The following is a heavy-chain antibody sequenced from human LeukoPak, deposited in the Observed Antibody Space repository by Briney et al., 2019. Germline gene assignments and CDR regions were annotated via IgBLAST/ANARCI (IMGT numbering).Heavy chain of an antibody. Sequence: SQTLSLTCTVSGDSVSSGSNYWSWIRQPAGKGLEWIGRIYNSWTTNYNPSLKSRVTISLDTSKNQFSLNLTSVTAADTAVYFCARAPRAYCSTTGSCFQDYWGQGTLVTVSS. J-gene: IGHJ4*02. D-gene: IGHD2-2*01. CDR2: IYNSWTT. CDR1: GDSVSSGSNY. CDR3: ARAPRAYCSTTGSCFQDY. V-gene: IGHV4-61*02.